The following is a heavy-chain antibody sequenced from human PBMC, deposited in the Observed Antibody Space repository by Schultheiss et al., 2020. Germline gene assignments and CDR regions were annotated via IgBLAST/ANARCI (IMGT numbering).Heavy chain of an antibody. CDR2: TRNKANTYFT. CDR3: VREAERVGDVHFDS. D-gene: IGHD3-10*01. V-gene: IGHV3-72*01. Sequence: AGSLRLSCAASGFTFSSYEMNWVRQAPGEGLEWVGRTRNKANTYFTEYAASVKGRFTISRDDSKNSMYLQMNSLKTDDMAVYYCVREAERVGDVHFDSWGRGTLVTVSS. CDR1: GFTFSSYE. J-gene: IGHJ4*02.